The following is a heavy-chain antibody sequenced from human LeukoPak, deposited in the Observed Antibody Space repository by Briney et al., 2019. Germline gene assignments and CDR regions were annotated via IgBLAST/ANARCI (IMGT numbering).Heavy chain of an antibody. V-gene: IGHV3-23*01. CDR2: ISGAGDKT. CDR1: GFTFTTHS. J-gene: IGHJ4*02. Sequence: GGSLSLSCAASGFTFTTHSMNWVRQAPGKGLELVSSISGAGDKTYYADSVKGRLTISRDNSKNTLYLRMNSLRAEDTAIYFCASHKESFYDSSGNFWGQGTLVTVSS. CDR3: ASHKESFYDSSGNF. D-gene: IGHD3-22*01.